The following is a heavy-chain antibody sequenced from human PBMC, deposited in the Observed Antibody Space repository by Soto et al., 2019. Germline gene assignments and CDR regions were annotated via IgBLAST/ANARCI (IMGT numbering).Heavy chain of an antibody. CDR2: ISYDGSNK. Sequence: PGGSLILSCASSGFTFSSYAMHWVLQAPGKGLEGVAVISYDGSNKYYADSVKGRFTISRDNSKNTLYLQMNSLRAEDTAVYYCARPIAVAGISGELGFEDCGQETLVT. J-gene: IGHJ4*02. D-gene: IGHD6-19*01. CDR1: GFTFSSYA. CDR3: ARPIAVAGISGELGFED. V-gene: IGHV3-30-3*01.